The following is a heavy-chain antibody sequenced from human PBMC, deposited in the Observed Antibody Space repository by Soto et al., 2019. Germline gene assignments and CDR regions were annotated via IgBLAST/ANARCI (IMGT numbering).Heavy chain of an antibody. Sequence: GGSLRLSCAASGFTFSSYAMSWVRQAPGKGLEWVSAISGSGGSTYYADSVKGRFTISRDNSKNTLYLQMNSLKAEDTAVYYCAKDRAVAGRGDAFDIWGQGTMVTVSS. CDR2: ISGSGGST. CDR1: GFTFSSYA. CDR3: AKDRAVAGRGDAFDI. J-gene: IGHJ3*02. V-gene: IGHV3-23*01. D-gene: IGHD6-19*01.